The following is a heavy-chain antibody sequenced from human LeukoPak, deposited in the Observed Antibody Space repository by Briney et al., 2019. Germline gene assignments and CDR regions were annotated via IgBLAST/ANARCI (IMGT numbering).Heavy chain of an antibody. CDR3: ARYFAEGDPFDY. V-gene: IGHV1-69*02. Sequence: ASVKVSCKTSGDTFSTYTISWVRQAPGQGLEWMGRIIPLLAIANYTQKFQGRVTITADKSTSTAFMELSSLRSEDTAVYYCARYFAEGDPFDYWGQGTLVTVS. CDR1: GDTFSTYT. D-gene: IGHD3-9*01. CDR2: IIPLLAIA. J-gene: IGHJ4*02.